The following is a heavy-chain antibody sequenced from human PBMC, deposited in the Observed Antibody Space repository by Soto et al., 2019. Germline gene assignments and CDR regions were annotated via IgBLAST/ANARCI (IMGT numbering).Heavy chain of an antibody. V-gene: IGHV3-23*01. CDR1: GFTFSSYA. CDR3: AKGLSPLWHPNPYYFDY. CDR2: ISGSGGST. J-gene: IGHJ4*02. D-gene: IGHD3-10*01. Sequence: GGSLRLSCAASGFTFSSYAMSWVRQAPGKGLEWVSAISGSGGSTYYADSVKGRFTISRDNSKNTLYLQMNSLRAEDTAVYYCAKGLSPLWHPNPYYFDYWGQGTLVTVSS.